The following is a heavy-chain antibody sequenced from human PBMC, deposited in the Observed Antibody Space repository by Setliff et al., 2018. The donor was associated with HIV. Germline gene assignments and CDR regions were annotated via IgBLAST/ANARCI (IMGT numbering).Heavy chain of an antibody. Sequence: GGSLRLSCAASGFAFDNYCMTWVRQAPGKGLEWVSVINGGTTTYYADSVKGRFTISRDNSKNTLYLQMNSLRAEDTAVYYCAKDPRAAVATICDYWGQGTLVTVS. CDR3: AKDPRAAVATICDY. CDR2: INGGTTT. D-gene: IGHD5-12*01. V-gene: IGHV3-23*01. J-gene: IGHJ4*02. CDR1: GFAFDNYC.